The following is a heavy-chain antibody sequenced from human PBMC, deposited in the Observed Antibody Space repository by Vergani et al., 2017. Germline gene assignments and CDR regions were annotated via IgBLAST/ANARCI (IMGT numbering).Heavy chain of an antibody. CDR1: ESSFISNE. J-gene: IGHJ4*02. CDR2: INPIDSKI. CDR3: TRHVPCGDGACLHFDI. Sequence: EVMLVQSGAEVKKPGESLKISCKYSESSFISNEIAWVRQMSGKGLQWMGNINPIDSKIAYSPSFQGQAIMSLDKSITTAYLQWRSLKASDTAIYYCTRHVPCGDGACLHFDIWGQGTLVTVSS. V-gene: IGHV5-51*01. D-gene: IGHD2-21*01.